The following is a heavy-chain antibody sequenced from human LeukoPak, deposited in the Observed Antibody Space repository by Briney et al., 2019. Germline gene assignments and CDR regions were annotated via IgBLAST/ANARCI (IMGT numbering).Heavy chain of an antibody. CDR2: IKSDGKT. D-gene: IGHD3-22*01. CDR3: ARAPSEIGGYYPEYFRH. V-gene: IGHV3-74*01. J-gene: IGHJ1*01. Sequence: GGSLRLSCAASGFSFGSYWMHWVRQAPGKGLGWVSRIKSDGKTNYADSVKGRFTISRDNAKNTVSLQMNSLRAEDTGVYYCARAPSEIGGYYPEYFRHWGQGTLVTVSS. CDR1: GFSFGSYW.